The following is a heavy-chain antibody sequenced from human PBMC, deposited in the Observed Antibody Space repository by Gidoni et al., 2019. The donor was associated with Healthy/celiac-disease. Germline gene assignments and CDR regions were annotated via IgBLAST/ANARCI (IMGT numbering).Heavy chain of an antibody. J-gene: IGHJ6*02. CDR2: ISSSSSTI. CDR3: AREGSGSYYTSDYYYGMDV. Sequence: EVQLVESGVGFVQPGGSLRLAWAASGFTFSRYSMNWVRQAPGKGLEWVSYISSSSSTIYYADSVKGRFTISRDNAKNSLYLQMNSLRAEDTAVYYCAREGSGSYYTSDYYYGMDVWGQGTTVTVSS. V-gene: IGHV3-48*01. D-gene: IGHD3-10*01. CDR1: GFTFSRYS.